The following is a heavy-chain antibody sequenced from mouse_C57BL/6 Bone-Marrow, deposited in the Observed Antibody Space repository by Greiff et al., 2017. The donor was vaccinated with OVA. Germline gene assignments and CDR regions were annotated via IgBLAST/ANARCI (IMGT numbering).Heavy chain of an antibody. D-gene: IGHD2-5*01. V-gene: IGHV1-55*01. CDR2: IYPGSGST. J-gene: IGHJ4*01. CDR3: ARRYSNYGYAMDY. Sequence: VQLKQPGAELVKPGASVKMSCKASGYTFTSYWITWVKQRPGQGLEWIGDIYPGSGSTNYNEKFKSKATLTVDTSSSTAYMQLSSLTSEDSAVYYCARRYSNYGYAMDYWGQGTSVTVSS. CDR1: GYTFTSYW.